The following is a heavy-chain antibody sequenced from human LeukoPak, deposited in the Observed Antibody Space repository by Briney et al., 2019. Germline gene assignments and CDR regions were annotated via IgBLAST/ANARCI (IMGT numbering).Heavy chain of an antibody. J-gene: IGHJ6*03. CDR2: IYYSGST. D-gene: IGHD3-16*01. V-gene: IGHV4-61*08. Sequence: SETLSLSCTDSGDSISSGDYYWSWIRQPPGKGLEWIGYIYYSGSTNYNPSLKSRVTISVDTSKNQFSLKLSSVTAADTAVYYCARAHMITSYYYYYYMDVWGKGTTVTVSS. CDR1: GDSISSGDYY. CDR3: ARAHMITSYYYYYYMDV.